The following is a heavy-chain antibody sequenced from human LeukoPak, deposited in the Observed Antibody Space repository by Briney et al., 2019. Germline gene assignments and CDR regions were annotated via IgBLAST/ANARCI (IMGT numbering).Heavy chain of an antibody. V-gene: IGHV1-2*02. CDR2: INPNSGGT. CDR1: GYTFTGYY. J-gene: IGHJ4*02. CDR3: ARDPHDGIAAAGTPPDY. D-gene: IGHD6-13*01. Sequence: ASVKVSCKASGYTFTGYYMHWVRQAPGQGLEWMGWINPNSGGTNYAQKFQGRVTKTRDTSISTACMELSRLRSDDTAVYYCARDPHDGIAAAGTPPDYWGQGTLVTVSS.